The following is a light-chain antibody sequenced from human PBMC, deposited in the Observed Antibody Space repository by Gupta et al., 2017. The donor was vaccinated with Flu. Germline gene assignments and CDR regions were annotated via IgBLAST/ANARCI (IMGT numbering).Light chain of an antibody. CDR3: QQYNNWPLT. CDR1: QSVSSN. J-gene: IGKJ2*01. CDR2: GAS. Sequence: VFTPTPATHPVSQGERATLSCRASQSVSSNLAWYQQKPGQAPRLLIYGASTRATGIPARFSGSGSGTEFTLTISSLQSEDFAVYYCQQYNNWPLTFGQGTKVDIK. V-gene: IGKV3D-15*01.